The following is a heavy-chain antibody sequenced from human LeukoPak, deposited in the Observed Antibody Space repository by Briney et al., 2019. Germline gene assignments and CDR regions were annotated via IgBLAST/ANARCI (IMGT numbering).Heavy chain of an antibody. Sequence: GGSLRLSCAASGLIFGHFWMIWVRHAPGKGPQWEANITPGGAEKVYVDSVKGRFTISRDDAASSLYLPMSGLRAEDTAVYYCARGGHTSSWFWYYWGQGTLVTVSS. CDR2: ITPGGAEK. CDR1: GLIFGHFW. J-gene: IGHJ4*02. V-gene: IGHV3-7*01. D-gene: IGHD6-13*01. CDR3: ARGGHTSSWFWYY.